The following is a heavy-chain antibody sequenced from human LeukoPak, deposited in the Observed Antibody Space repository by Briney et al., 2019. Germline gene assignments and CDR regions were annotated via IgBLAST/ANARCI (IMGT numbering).Heavy chain of an antibody. CDR3: ARGRGYSYGYGHTTSLDY. V-gene: IGHV4-34*01. Sequence: SETLPLTCAVYGGSFSGYYWSWIRQPPGKGLEWIGEINHSGSTNYNPSLKSRVTMSVDTSKNQFSLKLSSVTAADTAVYYCARGRGYSYGYGHTTSLDYWGQGTLVTVSS. D-gene: IGHD5-18*01. J-gene: IGHJ4*02. CDR1: GGSFSGYY. CDR2: INHSGST.